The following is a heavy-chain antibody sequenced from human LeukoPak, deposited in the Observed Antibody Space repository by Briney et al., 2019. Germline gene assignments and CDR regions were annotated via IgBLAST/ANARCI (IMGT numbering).Heavy chain of an antibody. CDR2: ISYDGSNK. D-gene: IGHD4-17*01. CDR3: AGCGDYGGVY. V-gene: IGHV3-30*04. J-gene: IGHJ4*02. Sequence: ARSLRLSCPASAFTPSRYAMHWVRQAPDKGLEWVAVISYDGSNKYYADSVKGRFTISRDNSENTLYLQMNSLRGEDTAVYYCAGCGDYGGVYWGQGTLVTVSS. CDR1: AFTPSRYA.